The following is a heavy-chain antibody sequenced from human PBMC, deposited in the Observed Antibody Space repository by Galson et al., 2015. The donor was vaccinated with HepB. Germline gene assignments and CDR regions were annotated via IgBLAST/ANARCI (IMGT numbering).Heavy chain of an antibody. CDR2: ISSSSSTI. CDR3: ARAPSSGDYVRYYFDY. Sequence: SLRLSCAASGFTFSSYSMNWVRQAPGKGLEWVSYISSSSSTIYYADSVKGRFTISRDNAKNSLYLQMNSLRAEDTAVYYCARAPSSGDYVRYYFDYWGQGTLVTVSS. J-gene: IGHJ4*02. CDR1: GFTFSSYS. D-gene: IGHD4-17*01. V-gene: IGHV3-48*01.